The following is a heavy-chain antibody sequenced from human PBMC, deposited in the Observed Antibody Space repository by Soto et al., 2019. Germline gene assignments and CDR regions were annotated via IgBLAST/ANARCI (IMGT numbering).Heavy chain of an antibody. Sequence: SETLCLTCTGSGGSISRSGHYWGWIRHPPRKGLEWIGNIYYSGSTYYNPSLKNRSTISINTSKNHISLNLSSLNSPNPAVYYCARSLNTVVTMDVWAQGTTVNLSS. D-gene: IGHD4-17*01. CDR1: GGSISRSGHY. CDR2: IYYSGST. J-gene: IGHJ6*02. CDR3: ARSLNTVVTMDV. V-gene: IGHV4-39*01.